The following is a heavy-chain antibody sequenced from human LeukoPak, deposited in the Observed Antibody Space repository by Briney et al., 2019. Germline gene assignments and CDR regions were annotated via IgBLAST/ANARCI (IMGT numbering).Heavy chain of an antibody. CDR2: ISSSGGST. Sequence: PGGSLRLSCVASGFTFSRHATSWVRQAPGKGLDWVSGISSSGGSTYYADSVKGRFTISRDNSKNTLYLQMNSLRAGDTAVYYCAKGAIVGSTLEAFDIWGQGTMVTVSS. CDR3: AKGAIVGSTLEAFDI. D-gene: IGHD1-26*01. V-gene: IGHV3-23*01. J-gene: IGHJ3*02. CDR1: GFTFSRHA.